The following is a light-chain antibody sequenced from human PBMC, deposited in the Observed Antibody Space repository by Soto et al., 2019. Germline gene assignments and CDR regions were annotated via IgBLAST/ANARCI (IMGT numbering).Light chain of an antibody. CDR2: DVT. J-gene: IGLJ3*02. CDR3: SSYAGRYTL. V-gene: IGLV2-11*01. CDR1: STDVGGYNY. Sequence: QSALTQPRSVSGSPGQSVTISCTGTSTDVGGYNYVSWYQQYPGKAPKLMIYDVTKRPSGVPDRFSGSKSGNTASLTISGLQSEDEADYFCSSYAGRYTLFGGGTKVTVL.